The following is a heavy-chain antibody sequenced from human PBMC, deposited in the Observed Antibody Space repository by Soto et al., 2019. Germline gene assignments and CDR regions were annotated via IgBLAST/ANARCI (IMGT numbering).Heavy chain of an antibody. J-gene: IGHJ4*02. V-gene: IGHV4-34*01. D-gene: IGHD2-2*01. CDR3: ARHEPSVSAATPIGH. CDR2: INHSGST. CDR1: GGSFSGYY. Sequence: PSETLSLTCAVYGGSFSGYYYNWIRQPPGKGLEWIGEINHSGSTNYNPSLKSRVTISVDTSKNQFSLKLSSVTAADTAVYYCARHEPSVSAATPIGHWGQGTLVTVSS.